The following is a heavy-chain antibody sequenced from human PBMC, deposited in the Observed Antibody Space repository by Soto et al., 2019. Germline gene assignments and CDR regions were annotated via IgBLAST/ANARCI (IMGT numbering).Heavy chain of an antibody. CDR1: GFTFSSYW. CDR3: ASAGEITGTTEGFDY. D-gene: IGHD1-20*01. Sequence: GGSLRLSCAASGFTFSSYWMSWVRQAPGKGLEWVANIKQDGSEKYYVDSVKGRFTISRDNAKNSLYLQMNSLRAEDTAVYYCASAGEITGTTEGFDYWGQGTLVTVSS. CDR2: IKQDGSEK. J-gene: IGHJ4*02. V-gene: IGHV3-7*01.